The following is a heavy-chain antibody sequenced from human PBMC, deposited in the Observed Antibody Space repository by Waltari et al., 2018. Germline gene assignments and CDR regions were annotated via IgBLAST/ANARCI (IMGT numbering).Heavy chain of an antibody. J-gene: IGHJ4*02. CDR1: GFTFSSHS. V-gene: IGHV3-21*01. CDR3: AKDYGEFEGLRLGELSSGHDY. Sequence: EVQLVESGGGLVKPGGSLRLSCAASGFTFSSHSMNGVRQDPGKGVGRVSSISSSSSYIYYADSVKGRFTISRDNAKNSLYLQMNSLRAEDTAVYYCAKDYGEFEGLRLGELSSGHDYWGQGTLVTVSS. CDR2: ISSSSSYI. D-gene: IGHD3-16*02.